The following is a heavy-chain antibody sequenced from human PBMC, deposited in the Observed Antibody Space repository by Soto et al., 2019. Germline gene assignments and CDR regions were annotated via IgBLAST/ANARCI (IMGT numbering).Heavy chain of an antibody. Sequence: QVQLQESGPGLVKPSETLSLTCTVSDDSSSSYKWSWIRQPPGRRLEWIGYIDSNGGTSYNPSLQRRATISIDTSTKQFSLKLSSVTAADTAVYYCVRQGFGRLHGLVDVWGQGTTVTVSS. J-gene: IGHJ6*02. CDR3: VRQGFGRLHGLVDV. D-gene: IGHD3-10*01. V-gene: IGHV4-59*08. CDR1: DDSSSSYK. CDR2: IDSNGGT.